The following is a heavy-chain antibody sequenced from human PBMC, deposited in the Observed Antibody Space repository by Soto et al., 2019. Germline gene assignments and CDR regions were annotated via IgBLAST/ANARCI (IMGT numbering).Heavy chain of an antibody. Sequence: AGGSPRLSCTASGFTFTSYGMGWVRPAPGKGLQWVSTIRGDGGQTHYTDSVKGRFSISRDNSKNTVYLQMDSLRAEDTAMYFCARDVGLDSDDFFAYWGQGTQVTVSS. CDR1: GFTFTSYG. J-gene: IGHJ4*02. CDR3: ARDVGLDSDDFFAY. D-gene: IGHD3-9*01. CDR2: IRGDGGQT. V-gene: IGHV3-23*01.